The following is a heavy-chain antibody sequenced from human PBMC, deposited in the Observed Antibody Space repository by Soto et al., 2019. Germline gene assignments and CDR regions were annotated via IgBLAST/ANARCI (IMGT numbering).Heavy chain of an antibody. CDR1: GFTFSSYA. Sequence: EVQLLESGGGLVQPGGSLTLSCAASGFTFSSYAMTWVRQAPGKGLEWVSSIDYSGTTTYSADSVRGRFTISRDNSRNTLYLQMDSLAAEDPAIFFFGKDSGIGGGVFWGQGTLVTVSS. D-gene: IGHD3-16*01. J-gene: IGHJ4*02. V-gene: IGHV3-23*05. CDR3: GKDSGIGGGVF. CDR2: IDYSGTTT.